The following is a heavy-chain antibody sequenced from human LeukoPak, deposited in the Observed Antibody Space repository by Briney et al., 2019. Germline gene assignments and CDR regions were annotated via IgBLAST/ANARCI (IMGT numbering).Heavy chain of an antibody. CDR1: GFTFSSYW. CDR2: MKQDGSEK. Sequence: PGGSLRLSCAASGFTFSSYWMSWVRQAPGKGLEWLANMKQDGSEKYYVETVKGRFTISRDNAKNSLYLQMNSLRAEDTAVYYCARPRVITHYFDYWGQGTLVTVSS. CDR3: ARPRVITHYFDY. D-gene: IGHD3-22*01. V-gene: IGHV3-7*01. J-gene: IGHJ4*02.